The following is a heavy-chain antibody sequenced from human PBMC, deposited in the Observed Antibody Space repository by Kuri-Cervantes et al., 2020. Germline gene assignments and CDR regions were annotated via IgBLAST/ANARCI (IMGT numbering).Heavy chain of an antibody. Sequence: GSLRLSCAASGFTFSSYAMHWVRQAPGKGLEWVAVISYDGSNKYYADSVKGRFTISRDNSKNTLYLQMNSLRAEDTAVYYCARDAFVVVPAAMGSYFDYWGQGTLVTVSS. CDR1: GFTFSSYA. J-gene: IGHJ4*02. CDR3: ARDAFVVVPAAMGSYFDY. V-gene: IGHV3-30-3*01. CDR2: ISYDGSNK. D-gene: IGHD2-2*01.